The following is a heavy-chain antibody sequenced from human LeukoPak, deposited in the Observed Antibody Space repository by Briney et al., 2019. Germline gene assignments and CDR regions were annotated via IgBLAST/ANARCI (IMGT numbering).Heavy chain of an antibody. CDR3: ARGGLRYCTSTTCLKFPHAWFDT. J-gene: IGHJ5*02. V-gene: IGHV3-21*01. Sequence: GGSLRLSCTASGFAFDTYSMNWVRRAPGKGLEWVSSISSFSDHIYYADSLKGRFTISRDNAKNSLYLQMSSLRAEDTDVYFCARGGLRYCTSTTCLKFPHAWFDTWGQGIQVVVSS. CDR2: ISSFSDHI. D-gene: IGHD2-2*01. CDR1: GFAFDTYS.